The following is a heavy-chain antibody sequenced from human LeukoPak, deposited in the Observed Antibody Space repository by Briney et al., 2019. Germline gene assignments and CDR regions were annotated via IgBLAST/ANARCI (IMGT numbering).Heavy chain of an antibody. V-gene: IGHV3-23*01. Sequence: PGGSLRLSCAASGFNFSTYAMTWVRQVPGQGLEWVSGLSARGATTFYADSVKGRFTISRDNFKNTVSLQMNRLRADDTAVCYCARGGVGATLDWFAPWGQGTLVTVSS. CDR3: ARGGVGATLDWFAP. CDR1: GFNFSTYA. CDR2: LSARGATT. J-gene: IGHJ5*02. D-gene: IGHD1-26*01.